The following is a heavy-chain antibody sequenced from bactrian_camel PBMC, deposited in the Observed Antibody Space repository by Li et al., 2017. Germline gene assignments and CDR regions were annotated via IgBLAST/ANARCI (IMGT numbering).Heavy chain of an antibody. Sequence: VQLVESGGGLVEPGGSLRLSCAASGFTFSSYVMNWVRQAPGKGLEWVSVINSVGGSTYYADSVKGRFTISNDNNKNAVYLQMDDLKSEDTGMYYCACAAERGVGFPPPVCGRIPVGPEFGYWGQGTQVTVS. CDR3: ACAAERGVGFPPPVCGRIPVGPEFGY. D-gene: IGHD5*01. V-gene: IGHV3S40*01. CDR1: GFTFSSYV. CDR2: INSVGGST. J-gene: IGHJ6*01.